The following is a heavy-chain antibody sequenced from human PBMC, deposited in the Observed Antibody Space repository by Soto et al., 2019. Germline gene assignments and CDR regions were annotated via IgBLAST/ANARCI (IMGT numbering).Heavy chain of an antibody. CDR2: IYNSGFT. V-gene: IGHV4-59*01. Sequence: QVQLQESGPGLVKPSETLSLTCTVSGDSISAYYWSWIRQPPGKGLEWIGHIYNSGFTNYNPSLEGRVTISVDTSRNYFSLKVRSVTTADTAVCYCARLERTVTGYYYYYGVDVWGQGTTVTVSS. D-gene: IGHD4-17*01. J-gene: IGHJ6*02. CDR3: ARLERTVTGYYYYYGVDV. CDR1: GDSISAYY.